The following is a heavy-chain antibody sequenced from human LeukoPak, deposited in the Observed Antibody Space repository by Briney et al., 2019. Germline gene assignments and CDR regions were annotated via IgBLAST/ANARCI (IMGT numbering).Heavy chain of an antibody. D-gene: IGHD3-22*01. CDR3: ARGYYDSSGYYYDAAEYFQH. J-gene: IGHJ1*01. Sequence: ASVKVSCKASGYTFTSYDISWVRQAPGQGLEWMGWISAYNGNTNYAQKLQGRVTMTTDTSTSTAYMELRSLRSDDTAVYYCARGYYDSSGYYYDAAEYFQHWGQGTLVTVSS. V-gene: IGHV1-18*01. CDR2: ISAYNGNT. CDR1: GYTFTSYD.